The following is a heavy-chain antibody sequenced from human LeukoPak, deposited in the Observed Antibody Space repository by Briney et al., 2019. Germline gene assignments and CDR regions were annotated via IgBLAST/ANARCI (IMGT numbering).Heavy chain of an antibody. Sequence: GGSLRLSCAASGFTFSSYGMHWVRQAPGKGLEWVAVISYDGSNKYYADSVKGRFTISRDNSKNTLYLQMNSLKTEDTAVYYCTTGVMVVPAASDAFDIWGQGTMVTVSS. V-gene: IGHV3-30*03. CDR1: GFTFSSYG. J-gene: IGHJ3*02. CDR3: TTGVMVVPAASDAFDI. D-gene: IGHD2-2*01. CDR2: ISYDGSNK.